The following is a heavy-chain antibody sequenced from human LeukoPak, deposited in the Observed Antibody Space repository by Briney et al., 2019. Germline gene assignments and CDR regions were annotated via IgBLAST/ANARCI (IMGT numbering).Heavy chain of an antibody. Sequence: ASVKVSCKASGYTFTSYDINWVRQATGQGLEWMGWMNPNSGNTGYAQKFQGRVTMTRNTSITTAYMELSSLRSEDTAVYYCARDRYGDYANFDYWGQGTLVTVSS. V-gene: IGHV1-8*01. CDR3: ARDRYGDYANFDY. J-gene: IGHJ4*02. D-gene: IGHD4-17*01. CDR1: GYTFTSYD. CDR2: MNPNSGNT.